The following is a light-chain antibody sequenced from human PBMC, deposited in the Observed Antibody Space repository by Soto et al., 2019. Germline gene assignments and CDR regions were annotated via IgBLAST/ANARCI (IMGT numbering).Light chain of an antibody. CDR1: NIGSKS. Sequence: SYELTQPPSVSVAPGQTARITCGGDNIGSKSVHWYQQKPGQAPVLVVYDGGDRPSGIPARFSGSNSGSTATLTISSVEAGDEADYFCQVWDISSDQYLFGAGTKVTVL. J-gene: IGLJ1*01. CDR3: QVWDISSDQYL. CDR2: DGG. V-gene: IGLV3-21*02.